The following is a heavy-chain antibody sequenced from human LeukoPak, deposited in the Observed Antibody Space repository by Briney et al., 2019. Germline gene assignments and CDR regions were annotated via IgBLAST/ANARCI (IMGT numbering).Heavy chain of an antibody. V-gene: IGHV4-39*01. Sequence: SETLSLTCTVSGGSISSSSYYWGWIRQPPGKGLEWIGSIYYSGSTYYNPSLKSRVTISVDTSKNQFSLKLSSVTAADTAVYYCASSHVVVPAAMPGPDAFDIWGQGTMVTVSS. CDR1: GGSISSSSYY. CDR2: IYYSGST. J-gene: IGHJ3*02. D-gene: IGHD2-2*01. CDR3: ASSHVVVPAAMPGPDAFDI.